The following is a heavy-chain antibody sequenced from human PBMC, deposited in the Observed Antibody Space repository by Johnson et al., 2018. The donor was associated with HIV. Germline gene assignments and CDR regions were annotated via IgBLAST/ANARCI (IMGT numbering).Heavy chain of an antibody. CDR1: GFTFSSYG. V-gene: IGHV3-30*18. J-gene: IGHJ3*01. CDR3: AKDRTNWGYDAFDV. Sequence: QVQLVESGGGVVQPGGSLRLSCAASGFTFSSYGMHWVRQAPGKGLEWVAVISYDGSNEYYAEFVKGRFTISRDNSKNTLYLQMNSLRAGDTAVYFCAKDRTNWGYDAFDVWGQGTTVTVSS. D-gene: IGHD7-27*01. CDR2: ISYDGSNE.